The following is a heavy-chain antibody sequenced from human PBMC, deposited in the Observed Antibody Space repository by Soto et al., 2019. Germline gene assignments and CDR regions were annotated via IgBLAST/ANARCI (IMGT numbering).Heavy chain of an antibody. CDR3: ARAGFLEWSPGKYGMDV. Sequence: GGSLRLSXAASGFTFSSYSMNWVRQAPGKGLEWVSSISSSSGYIYYADSVKGRFTISRDNAKNSLYLQMNSRRAEDTAVYYWARAGFLEWSPGKYGMDVWGQGTTVTVSS. J-gene: IGHJ6*02. V-gene: IGHV3-21*01. CDR2: ISSSSGYI. CDR1: GFTFSSYS. D-gene: IGHD3-3*01.